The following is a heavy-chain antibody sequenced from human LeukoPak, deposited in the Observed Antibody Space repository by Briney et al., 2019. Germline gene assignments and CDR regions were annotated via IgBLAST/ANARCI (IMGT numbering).Heavy chain of an antibody. Sequence: SETLSLTCSVSGGSISTYYWTWIRQPPGKGLEWIGYIYYSGSTNYNPSLKSRVTISLDTSKNQFSLKLSSVTAADTAVYYCASVPYGSGSYYNAPQRFDYWGQGTLVTVSS. CDR2: IYYSGST. CDR3: ASVPYGSGSYYNAPQRFDY. D-gene: IGHD3-10*01. J-gene: IGHJ4*02. CDR1: GGSISTYY. V-gene: IGHV4-59*01.